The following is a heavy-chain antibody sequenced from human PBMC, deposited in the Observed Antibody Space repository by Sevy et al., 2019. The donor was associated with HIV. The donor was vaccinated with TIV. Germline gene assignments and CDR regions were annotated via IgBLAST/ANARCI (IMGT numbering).Heavy chain of an antibody. D-gene: IGHD3-22*01. CDR3: ARERGTYYDTTGYPYLLEAGFDY. CDR2: INSDSDTM. CDR1: GIAFSTYA. V-gene: IGHV3-48*02. Sequence: GGSLRLSCAASGIAFSTYAMFWVRQAPGKGLEWILYINSDSDTMYYGDSVKGRFTISRDNAKNSLYLHMNSLRDEDTAVYYCARERGTYYDTTGYPYLLEAGFDYWGQGTLVTVSS. J-gene: IGHJ4*02.